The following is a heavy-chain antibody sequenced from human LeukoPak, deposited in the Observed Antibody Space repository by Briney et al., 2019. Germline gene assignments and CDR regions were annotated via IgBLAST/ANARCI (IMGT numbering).Heavy chain of an antibody. CDR2: IYYSGST. J-gene: IGHJ4*02. V-gene: IGHV4-59*05. D-gene: IGHD3-16*01. CDR3: ARSLDYVWGIRQKYQYYFDY. Sequence: SETLSLTCTVSGGSISSYYWSWIRQPPGKGLEWIGSIYYSGSTYYNPSLKSRVTISVDTSKNQFSLKLSSVTAADTAVYYCARSLDYVWGIRQKYQYYFDYWGQGTLVTVSS. CDR1: GGSISSYY.